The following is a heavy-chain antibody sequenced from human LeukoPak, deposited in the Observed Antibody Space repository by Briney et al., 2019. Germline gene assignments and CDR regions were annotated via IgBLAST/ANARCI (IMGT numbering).Heavy chain of an antibody. CDR3: AKKGAVTSWDYQYYYMDV. J-gene: IGHJ6*03. Sequence: AGGSLRLSCVASGLTFRSYGMHWVRQAPGGGLEWVAYITYDASRKFYADSVKGRFTISRDNSKNTLYLQMDSLRPEDTGVYYCAKKGAVTSWDYQYYYMDVWGKGTTVTVSS. CDR2: ITYDASRK. CDR1: GLTFRSYG. V-gene: IGHV3-30*02. D-gene: IGHD4-11*01.